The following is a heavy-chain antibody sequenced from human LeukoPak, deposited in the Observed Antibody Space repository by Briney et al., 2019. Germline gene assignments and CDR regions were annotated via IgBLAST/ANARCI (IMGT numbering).Heavy chain of an antibody. D-gene: IGHD6-13*01. V-gene: IGHV1-18*01. CDR2: ISAYNGNT. CDR3: ARIIAAAGRDSRDTPNWFDP. J-gene: IGHJ5*02. Sequence: ASVKVSCKASGYTFTSYGISWVRQAPGQGLEWMGWISAYNGNTNYAQKLQGRVTMTTDTSTSTAYMELSSLRSEDTAVYYCARIIAAAGRDSRDTPNWFDPWGQGTLVTVSS. CDR1: GYTFTSYG.